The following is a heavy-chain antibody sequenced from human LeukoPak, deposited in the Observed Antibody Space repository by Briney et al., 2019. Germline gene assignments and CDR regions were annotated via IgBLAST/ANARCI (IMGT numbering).Heavy chain of an antibody. J-gene: IGHJ5*02. CDR3: ARHREKSTSYYGVDWFDP. CDR1: GYSISSGYY. V-gene: IGHV4-38-2*02. Sequence: PSETLSLTCTVSGYSISSGYYWGWIRQPPGKGLEWIGYIYYSGSTNYNPSLKSRVTISVHMSKNEFSPKLSSVTAADTAVYYCARHREKSTSYYGVDWFDPWGQGTLVTVSS. D-gene: IGHD2-2*01. CDR2: IYYSGST.